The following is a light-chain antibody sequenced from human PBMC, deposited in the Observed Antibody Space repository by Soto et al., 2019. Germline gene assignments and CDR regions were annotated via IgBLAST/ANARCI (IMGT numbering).Light chain of an antibody. Sequence: DIQMTQSPSTLSASVGDRVTITCRASQSISNNLNWYQQKPGKAPKFLIQSASTLQPGVPSRFSGTGSGTDFTLTIESLQPEDPATYFCQQGYNSFMYTFGQGTKVELK. J-gene: IGKJ2*01. CDR1: QSISNN. V-gene: IGKV1-39*01. CDR3: QQGYNSFMYT. CDR2: SAS.